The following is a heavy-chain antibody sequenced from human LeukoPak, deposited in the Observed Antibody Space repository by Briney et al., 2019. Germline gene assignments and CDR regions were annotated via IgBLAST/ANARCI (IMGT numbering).Heavy chain of an antibody. D-gene: IGHD3-10*01. J-gene: IGHJ5*02. CDR3: AKAGDRYNWFDP. CDR1: GFTFDDYA. Sequence: GGSLRLSCAASGFTFDDYAMHWVRQAPGKGLEWVSGISWNSGSIGYADSVKGRFTISRDNAKNSLYLQMNSLRAEDTALYYCAKAGDRYNWFDPWGQGTLVTVSS. V-gene: IGHV3-9*01. CDR2: ISWNSGSI.